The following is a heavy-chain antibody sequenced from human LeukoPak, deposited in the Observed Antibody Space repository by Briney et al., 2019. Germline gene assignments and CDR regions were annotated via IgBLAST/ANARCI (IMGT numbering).Heavy chain of an antibody. CDR1: GYTFTSYY. CDR2: INPNSGGT. Sequence: ASVKVSCKASGYTFTSYYMHWVRQAPGQGLEWMGWINPNSGGTNYAQKFQGRVTMTRDTSISTAYMELSRLRSDDTAVYYCARLSGNYYYYYMDVWGKGTTVTISS. V-gene: IGHV1-2*02. D-gene: IGHD1-20*01. CDR3: ARLSGNYYYYYMDV. J-gene: IGHJ6*03.